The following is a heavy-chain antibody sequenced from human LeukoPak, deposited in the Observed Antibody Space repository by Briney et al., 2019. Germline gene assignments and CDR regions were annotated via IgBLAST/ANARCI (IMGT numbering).Heavy chain of an antibody. Sequence: PVKVSCKASGGTFSSYAISWVRQAPGQGLEWMGRIIPIFGTANYAQKFQGRVTITADKSTSTAYMELSSLRSEDTAVYYCARDRSGRSGSYALPDYWGQGTLVTVSP. CDR3: ARDRSGRSGSYALPDY. J-gene: IGHJ4*02. V-gene: IGHV1-69*06. D-gene: IGHD1-26*01. CDR2: IIPIFGTA. CDR1: GGTFSSYA.